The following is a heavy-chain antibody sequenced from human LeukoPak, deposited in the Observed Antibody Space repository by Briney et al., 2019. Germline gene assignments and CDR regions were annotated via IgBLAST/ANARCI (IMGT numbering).Heavy chain of an antibody. V-gene: IGHV4-39*01. J-gene: IGHJ3*02. Sequence: SETLSLTCTVSGGSISSSSYYWGWIRQPPGNGLEWIGSIYYGGSTYYNPSLKSRVTISVDTSKNQFSLKLSSVTAADTAVYYCASLEAMAEDAFGIWGQGTMVTVSS. CDR3: ASLEAMAEDAFGI. CDR1: GGSISSSSYY. D-gene: IGHD5-24*01. CDR2: IYYGGST.